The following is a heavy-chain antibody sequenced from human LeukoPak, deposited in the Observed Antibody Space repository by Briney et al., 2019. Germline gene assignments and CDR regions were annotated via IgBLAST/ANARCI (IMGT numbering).Heavy chain of an antibody. CDR2: IIPIFGTA. CDR3: ARVSITVPADQYYFDY. J-gene: IGHJ4*02. CDR1: GYTFTSYY. V-gene: IGHV1-69*13. D-gene: IGHD2-2*01. Sequence: SVKVSCKASGYTFTSYYMHWVRQAPGQGLEWMGGIIPIFGTANYAQKFQGRVTITADESTSTAYMELSSLRSEDTAVYYCARVSITVPADQYYFDYWGQGTLVTVSS.